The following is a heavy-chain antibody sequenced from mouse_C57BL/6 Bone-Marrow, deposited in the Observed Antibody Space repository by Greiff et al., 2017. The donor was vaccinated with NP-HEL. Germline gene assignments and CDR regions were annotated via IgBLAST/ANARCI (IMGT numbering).Heavy chain of an antibody. CDR3: ARTPTHYYGSSPLYWYFDV. CDR2: IYIGNGYT. Sequence: VQLQQSGAELVRPGSSVKMSCKTSGYTFTSYGINWVKQRPGQGLEWIGYIYIGNGYTEYNEKFKGKATLTSDTSSSTAYMQLSSLTSEDSAIYFCARTPTHYYGSSPLYWYFDVWGTGTTVTVSS. D-gene: IGHD1-1*01. V-gene: IGHV1-58*01. J-gene: IGHJ1*03. CDR1: GYTFTSYG.